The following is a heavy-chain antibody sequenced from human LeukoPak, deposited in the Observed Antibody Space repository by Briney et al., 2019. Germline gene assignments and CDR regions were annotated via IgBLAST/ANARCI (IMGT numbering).Heavy chain of an antibody. CDR1: GGSISSGSYY. V-gene: IGHV4-61*02. D-gene: IGHD3-16*01. Sequence: PSETLSLTCTGSGGSISSGSYYWSWLRQPAGKGLEWIGRIYTSGSTHYNPSLKSRVTISVDTSKNQFSLKLSSVTAADTAVYYCARVGEGDYWGQGTLVTVSS. CDR2: IYTSGST. J-gene: IGHJ4*02. CDR3: ARVGEGDY.